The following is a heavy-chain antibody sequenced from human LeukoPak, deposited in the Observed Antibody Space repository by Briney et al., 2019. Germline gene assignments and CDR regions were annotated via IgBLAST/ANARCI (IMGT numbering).Heavy chain of an antibody. CDR2: IRYDGSNK. Sequence: GGSLRLSCAASGFTFSSYGMHWVRQAPGKGLEWVAFIRYDGSNKYYADSVKGRFTISRDNSKSTLYLQMNSLRAEDTAVYYCAKDEEDDGDCSSLLGYWRQGTLVTVS. CDR1: GFTFSSYG. J-gene: IGHJ4*02. D-gene: IGHD4-17*01. V-gene: IGHV3-30*02. CDR3: AKDEEDDGDCSSLLGY.